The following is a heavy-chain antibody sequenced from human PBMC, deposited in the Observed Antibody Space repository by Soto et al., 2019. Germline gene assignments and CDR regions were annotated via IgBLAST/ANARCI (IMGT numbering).Heavy chain of an antibody. CDR1: GYSFTSYW. CDR2: IYPGDSDT. CDR3: ARHPYRPLWFGELLTPPSDY. Sequence: GESLKISCKGSGYSFTSYWIGWVRQMPGKGLEWMGIIYPGDSDTRYSPSFQGQVTISADKSISTAYLQWSSLKASDTAMYYCARHPYRPLWFGELLTPPSDYWGQGTLVTVSS. V-gene: IGHV5-51*01. D-gene: IGHD3-10*01. J-gene: IGHJ4*02.